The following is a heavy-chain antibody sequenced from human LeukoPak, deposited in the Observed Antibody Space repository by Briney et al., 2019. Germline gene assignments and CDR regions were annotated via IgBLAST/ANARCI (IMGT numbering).Heavy chain of an antibody. CDR1: EDSVSSNIAA. Sequence: SQTLSLTCAISEDSVSSNIAAWNWIRQSPSRGLEWLGRTYYKSKWYNDYAVSVKSRIAINSDTSNNQFSLHLNSVTPEDTAVYYCARGVDNYYGSGSYDYWGQGTLVTVSS. CDR3: ARGVDNYYGSGSYDY. CDR2: TYYKSKWYN. D-gene: IGHD3-10*01. J-gene: IGHJ4*02. V-gene: IGHV6-1*01.